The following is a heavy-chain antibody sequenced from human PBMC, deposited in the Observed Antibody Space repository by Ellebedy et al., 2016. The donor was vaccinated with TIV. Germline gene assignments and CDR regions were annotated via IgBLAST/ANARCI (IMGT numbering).Heavy chain of an antibody. J-gene: IGHJ5*02. CDR1: GYTFPSYG. D-gene: IGHD1-1*01. Sequence: AASVKVSCKASGYTFPSYGISWVRQAPGQGLDWMGWVRGYNGDTYYARSFQDRVTMTTDPSTNTAYMELRSLKSDDTAGYYCARDWQGQLKYNCFDPWGQGTLVTVSS. CDR2: VRGYNGDT. CDR3: ARDWQGQLKYNCFDP. V-gene: IGHV1-18*04.